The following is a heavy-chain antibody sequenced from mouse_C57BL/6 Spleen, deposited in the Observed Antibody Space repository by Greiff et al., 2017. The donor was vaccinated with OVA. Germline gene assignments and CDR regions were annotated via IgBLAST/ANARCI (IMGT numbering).Heavy chain of an antibody. CDR2: IDPSDSET. D-gene: IGHD3-3*01. CDR1: GYTFTSYW. J-gene: IGHJ2*01. V-gene: IGHV1-52*01. CDR3: ARNPARWLYYFDY. Sequence: VQLQQPGAELVRPGSSVKLSCKASGYTFTSYWMHWVKQRPIQGLEWIGNIDPSDSETHSNQKFKDKATLTVDKSSSTAYRQLSSLTAEDSAVYYGARNPARWLYYFDYWGQGTTLTVSS.